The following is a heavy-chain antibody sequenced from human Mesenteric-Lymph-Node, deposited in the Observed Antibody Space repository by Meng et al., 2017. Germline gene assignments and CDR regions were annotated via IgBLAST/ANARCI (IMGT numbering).Heavy chain of an antibody. D-gene: IGHD2/OR15-2a*01. Sequence: SETLSLTCAVYGGSFSGYYWSWIRQPSGKGLEWIGEINHSGSTNYNPSLKSRVTISVDTSKNQFSLKLSSVTAADTAVYYCASRNFPYWGQGTLVTVSS. CDR3: ASRNFPY. CDR2: INHSGST. CDR1: GGSFSGYY. J-gene: IGHJ4*02. V-gene: IGHV4-34*01.